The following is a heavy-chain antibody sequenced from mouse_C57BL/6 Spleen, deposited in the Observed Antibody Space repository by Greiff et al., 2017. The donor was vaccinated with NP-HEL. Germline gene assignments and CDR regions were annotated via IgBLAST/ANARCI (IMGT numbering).Heavy chain of an antibody. J-gene: IGHJ2*01. V-gene: IGHV1-19*01. CDR3: AREGGHFDY. CDR1: GYTFTDYY. Sequence: EVQLQQSGPVLVKPGASVKMSCKASGYTFTDYYMNWVKQSHGKSLEWIGVINPYNGGTSYNQKFKGKATLTVDKSSSTAYMELNSLTSEDSAVYYCAREGGHFDYWGQGTTLTVSS. CDR2: INPYNGGT.